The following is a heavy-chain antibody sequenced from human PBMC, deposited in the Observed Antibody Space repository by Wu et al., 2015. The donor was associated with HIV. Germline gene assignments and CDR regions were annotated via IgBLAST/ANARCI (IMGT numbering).Heavy chain of an antibody. V-gene: IGHV1-18*01. CDR3: ARDWQFQVSFGDFYMDI. J-gene: IGHJ6*03. CDR2: VNPASGDT. Sequence: QVQLLQSGGEVKKPGASVKVSCKASGYTFTNYGTSWVRQAPGRGLEWMGWVNPASGDTKFAQSFQTRITVTSDTSTNTVNLVLAGLQSNDTATYFCARDWQFQVSFGDFYMDIWGNGTTVIVS. CDR1: GYTFTNYG. D-gene: IGHD2-2*01.